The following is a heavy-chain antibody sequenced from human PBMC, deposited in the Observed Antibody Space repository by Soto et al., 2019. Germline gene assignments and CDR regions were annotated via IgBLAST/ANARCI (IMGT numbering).Heavy chain of an antibody. V-gene: IGHV3-30-3*01. CDR2: ISYGGSNK. CDR3: ARDVESGSSQYYYYYYGMDV. CDR1: GFTFSSYA. D-gene: IGHD1-26*01. Sequence: LRLSCAASGFTFSSYAMHWVRQAPGKGLEWVAVISYGGSNKYYADSLKGRFTISRDNSKNTLYLQMNSLRADDTAVYYCARDVESGSSQYYYYYYGMDVWGQGTTVTVSS. J-gene: IGHJ6*02.